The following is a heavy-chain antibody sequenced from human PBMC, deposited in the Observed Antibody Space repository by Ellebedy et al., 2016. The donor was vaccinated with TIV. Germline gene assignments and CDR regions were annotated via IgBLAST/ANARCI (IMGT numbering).Heavy chain of an antibody. D-gene: IGHD6-13*01. CDR3: ARLLGGAAAGPFDY. CDR2: IDPSDSYT. Sequence: GGSLRLSXKGSGYSFTSYWISWVRQLPGKGLEWMGRIDPSDSYTNYSPSFQGHVTISADKSISTAYLQWSSLKASDTAMYYCARLLGGAAAGPFDYWGQGTLVTVSS. J-gene: IGHJ4*02. CDR1: GYSFTSYW. V-gene: IGHV5-10-1*01.